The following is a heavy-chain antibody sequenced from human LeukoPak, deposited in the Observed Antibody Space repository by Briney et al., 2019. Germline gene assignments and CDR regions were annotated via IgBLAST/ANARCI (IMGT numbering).Heavy chain of an antibody. CDR2: IIPIFGTA. V-gene: IGHV1-69*13. Sequence: SVKVSCKASGGTLSSYAISWVRQAPGQGLEWMGGIIPIFGTANYAQKFQGRVTITADESTSTAYMELSSLRSEDTAVYYCARSDSGYSYGWYYFDYWGQGTLVTVSS. CDR1: GGTLSSYA. J-gene: IGHJ4*02. CDR3: ARSDSGYSYGWYYFDY. D-gene: IGHD5-18*01.